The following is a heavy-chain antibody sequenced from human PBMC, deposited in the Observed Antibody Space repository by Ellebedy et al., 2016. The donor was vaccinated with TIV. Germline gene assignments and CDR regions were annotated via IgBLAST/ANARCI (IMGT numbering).Heavy chain of an antibody. J-gene: IGHJ4*02. V-gene: IGHV3-74*01. CDR3: ARGKLTWKSEDY. Sequence: GESLKISCTASGFSFNIYWMHCVRQVPGKGLMWVSHTHTDVSRTSHADSEKGRFTISRNNGKNTLYLQINRLRVEDTAVYYCARGKLTWKSEDYWGQGTLVTVSS. CDR2: THTDVSRT. CDR1: GFSFNIYW. D-gene: IGHD1-1*01.